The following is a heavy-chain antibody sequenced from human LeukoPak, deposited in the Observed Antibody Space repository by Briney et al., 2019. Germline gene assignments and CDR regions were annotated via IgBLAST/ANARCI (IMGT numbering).Heavy chain of an antibody. CDR3: ARAGTAMVTVYWYFDL. CDR1: GFTFSSYA. J-gene: IGHJ2*01. D-gene: IGHD5-18*01. V-gene: IGHV3-30-3*01. CDR2: ISYDGSNK. Sequence: GGSLRLSCAASGFTFSSYAMHWVRQAPGKGLEWVAVISYDGSNKYYADSVKGRFTISRDNSKNTLYLQMNSLRAEDTAVYYCARAGTAMVTVYWYFDLWGRGTLVTVSS.